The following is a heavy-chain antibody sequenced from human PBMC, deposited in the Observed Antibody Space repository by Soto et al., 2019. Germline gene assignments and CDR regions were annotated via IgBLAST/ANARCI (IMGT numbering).Heavy chain of an antibody. CDR3: TRDLRDYEGYYYYYMDV. D-gene: IGHD4-17*01. CDR2: IRSKAYGGTT. CDR1: GFTFGDYA. V-gene: IGHV3-49*03. Sequence: GGSLRLSCTASGFTFGDYAMSWFRQAPGKGLEWVGFIRSKAYGGTTEYAASVKGRFTISRDDSKSIAYLQMNSLKTEDTAVYYCTRDLRDYEGYYYYYMDVWGKGTTVTVSS. J-gene: IGHJ6*03.